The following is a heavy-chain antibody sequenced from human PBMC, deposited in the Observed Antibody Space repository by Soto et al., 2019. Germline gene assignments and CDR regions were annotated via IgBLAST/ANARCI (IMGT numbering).Heavy chain of an antibody. Sequence: GGSLRLSCAASGFTFSSYGMHWVRQAPGKGLEWVAVIWYDGSNKYYADSVKGRFTISRDNSKNTLYLQMNSLRAEDTAVYYCARDPGGVTPLYDYIWGSYPQGNWFDPWGQGTLVTVSS. V-gene: IGHV3-33*01. CDR3: ARDPGGVTPLYDYIWGSYPQGNWFDP. CDR1: GFTFSSYG. J-gene: IGHJ5*02. D-gene: IGHD3-16*02. CDR2: IWYDGSNK.